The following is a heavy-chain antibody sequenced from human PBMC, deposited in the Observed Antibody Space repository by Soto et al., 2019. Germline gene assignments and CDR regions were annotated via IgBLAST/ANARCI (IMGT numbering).Heavy chain of an antibody. CDR1: GGSFSGYY. Sequence: PSETLSLTCAVYGGSFSGYYWSWIRQPPGKGLEWIGEINHSGSTNYNPSLKSRVTISVDTSKNQFSLKLSSVTAADTAVYYCARERPFYGGYGKYFDYWGQGTLVTVSS. D-gene: IGHD4-17*01. CDR2: INHSGST. V-gene: IGHV4-34*01. CDR3: ARERPFYGGYGKYFDY. J-gene: IGHJ4*02.